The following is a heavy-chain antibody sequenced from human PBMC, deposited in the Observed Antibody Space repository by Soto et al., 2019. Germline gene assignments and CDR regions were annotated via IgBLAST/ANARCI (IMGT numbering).Heavy chain of an antibody. CDR1: GFTFSSYG. J-gene: IGHJ3*02. CDR3: ARDALPSRYFDWTHDAFDI. V-gene: IGHV3-33*01. CDR2: IWYDGSNK. D-gene: IGHD3-9*01. Sequence: QVQLVESGGGVVQPGRSLRLSCAASGFTFSSYGMHWVRQAPGKGLEWVAVIWYDGSNKYYADSVKGRFTISRDNSKNTLYLQMNSLRAEDTAVYYCARDALPSRYFDWTHDAFDIWGQGTMVTVSS.